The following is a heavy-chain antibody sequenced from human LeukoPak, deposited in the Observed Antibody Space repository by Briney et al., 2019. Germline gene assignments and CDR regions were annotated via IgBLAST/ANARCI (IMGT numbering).Heavy chain of an antibody. Sequence: GGSLRLSCTVSGCTFSSCGMSWGRKGQGKGLGWVSPRSGSGGRTYYADSVKARFPISRHNSKHTLSLQMHSLSAEHTAVYYCANDVGSVVVTALDQCGQGTMVTVSS. J-gene: IGHJ4*02. CDR3: ANDVGSVVVTALDQ. CDR1: GCTFSSCG. V-gene: IGHV3-23*01. D-gene: IGHD2-21*02. CDR2: RSGSGGRT.